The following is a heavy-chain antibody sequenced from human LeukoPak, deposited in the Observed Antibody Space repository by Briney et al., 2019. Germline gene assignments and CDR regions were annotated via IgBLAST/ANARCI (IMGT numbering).Heavy chain of an antibody. CDR1: GFTFTSYS. V-gene: IGHV3-23*01. CDR3: AKEGNYRTFDY. J-gene: IGHJ4*02. CDR2: ISGGGGST. Sequence: GGSLRLSCAASGFTFTSYSMNWVRQAPGKGLEWVSTISGGGGSTYYADSVKGRFTISRDNSKNTLYLQVNSLRAEDTAVYYCAKEGNYRTFDYWGQGALVTVSS. D-gene: IGHD1-1*01.